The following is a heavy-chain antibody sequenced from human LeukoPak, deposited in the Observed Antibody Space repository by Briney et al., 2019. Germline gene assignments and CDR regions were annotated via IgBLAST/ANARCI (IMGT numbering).Heavy chain of an antibody. V-gene: IGHV3-53*01. D-gene: IGHD4-11*01. Sequence: PGGSLGLSCAASGFTVSSNYMSWVRQAPGKGLEWVSVIYSGGSTYYADSVKGRFTISRDNSKNTLYLQMNSLRAEDTAVYYCARTAGVTVTPATFELAAQDGWFDPWGQGTLVTVSS. J-gene: IGHJ5*02. CDR2: IYSGGST. CDR1: GFTVSSNY. CDR3: ARTAGVTVTPATFELAAQDGWFDP.